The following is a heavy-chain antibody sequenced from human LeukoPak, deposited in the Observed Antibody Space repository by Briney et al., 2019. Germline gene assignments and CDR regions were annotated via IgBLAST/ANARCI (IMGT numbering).Heavy chain of an antibody. J-gene: IGHJ5*02. CDR2: IDKKDKGYATAT. CDR1: GFTFSGSA. D-gene: IGHD1-26*01. CDR3: TRDSGTYNWFDP. Sequence: GESLRLSCAASGFTFSGSAIHWVRQSSGKGLEWVGQIDKKDKGYATATAYAASVKGRFTISRDDSINTAYLQMKSMKTEDTALYYCTRDSGTYNWFDPWGQGTLVTVSS. V-gene: IGHV3-73*01.